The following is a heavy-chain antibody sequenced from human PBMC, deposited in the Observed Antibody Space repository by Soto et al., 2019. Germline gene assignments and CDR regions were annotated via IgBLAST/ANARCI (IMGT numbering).Heavy chain of an antibody. CDR1: GYPVTASY. Sequence: QLHLVQSGAVVKKPGASVTVSCSASGYPVTASYMHWVRQAPGRGLEWMGGINPATGAAKYTQTLQARVPTTRDPSTSTGFMELSGLTSEDKAGFYCARGGGVGVAGSAAFDMWGQGTLVTVSS. D-gene: IGHD3-3*01. CDR3: ARGGGVGVAGSAAFDM. CDR2: INPATGAA. V-gene: IGHV1-2*02. J-gene: IGHJ3*02.